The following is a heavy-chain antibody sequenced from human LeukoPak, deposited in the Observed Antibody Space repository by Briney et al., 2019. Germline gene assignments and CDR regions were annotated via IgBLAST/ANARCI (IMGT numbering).Heavy chain of an antibody. J-gene: IGHJ4*02. V-gene: IGHV1-3*03. CDR2: INAGNGNT. D-gene: IGHD2-15*01. CDR1: GYTFTSYA. CDR3: ARDYCSGGSCHFDY. Sequence: GASVKVSCKASGYTFTSYAMHWVRQAPGQRLEWMGWINAGNGNTKYSQEFQGRVTITRDTSASTAYMELSSLRSEDMAVYYCARDYCSGGSCHFDYWGQGTLVTVSS.